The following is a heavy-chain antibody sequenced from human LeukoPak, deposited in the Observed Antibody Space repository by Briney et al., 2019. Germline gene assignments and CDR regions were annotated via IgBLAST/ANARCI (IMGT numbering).Heavy chain of an antibody. D-gene: IGHD3-9*01. J-gene: IGHJ4*02. Sequence: SVKVSCKASGYTFTGYYMHWVRQAPGQGLEWMGGIIPIFGTANYAQKFQGRVTITADESTSTAYMELSSLRSEDTAVYYCARVFDVSPVILTGYPDYWGQGTLVTVSS. CDR2: IIPIFGTA. V-gene: IGHV1-69*13. CDR1: GYTFTGYY. CDR3: ARVFDVSPVILTGYPDY.